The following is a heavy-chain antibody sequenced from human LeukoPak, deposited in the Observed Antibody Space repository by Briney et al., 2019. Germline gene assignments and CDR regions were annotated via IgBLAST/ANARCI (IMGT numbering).Heavy chain of an antibody. D-gene: IGHD6-19*01. J-gene: IGHJ5*02. CDR3: ARGREGIAVRWWVEETRWHFLDP. CDR1: GLTFSSYA. CDR2: ISSTSSHI. Sequence: PGGSLTLSCAASGLTFSSYAMIWVRQAPGKGLEWVSSISSTSSHIYYADSVKGRFTISRDNAKNSLYLQMNSLRVEDTAVYCCARGREGIAVRWWVEETRWHFLDPWGQGTLVTVSS. V-gene: IGHV3-21*01.